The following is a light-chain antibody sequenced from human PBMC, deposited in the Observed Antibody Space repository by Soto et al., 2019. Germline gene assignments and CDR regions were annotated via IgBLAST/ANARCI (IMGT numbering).Light chain of an antibody. CDR3: QQYDNWPIT. CDR1: QSVSSN. Sequence: ERVMTQSPATLSVSPGERATLSCMASQSVSSNLAWYQQKPGQAPRLFIYGASTRATAIPPRFSGSGSGTEFTLTISSLQSEDFAVYYCQQYDNWPITFGQGTRLEI. J-gene: IGKJ5*01. V-gene: IGKV3-15*01. CDR2: GAS.